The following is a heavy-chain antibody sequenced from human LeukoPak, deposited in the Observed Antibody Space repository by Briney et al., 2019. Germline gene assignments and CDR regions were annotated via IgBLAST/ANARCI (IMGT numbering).Heavy chain of an antibody. CDR3: ASPTYCTGGTCYYFDH. J-gene: IGHJ4*02. CDR2: IYHRGNT. CDR1: GGSISSGGYY. D-gene: IGHD2-15*01. V-gene: IGHV4-30-2*01. Sequence: PSQTLSLTCTVSGGSISSGGYYWSWIRQPPGKGLEWIGYIYHRGNTFYNPSLKTRVTISVDTSKNQFSLKLRSVTAADTAVYYCASPTYCTGGTCYYFDHWGQGTLVTVSS.